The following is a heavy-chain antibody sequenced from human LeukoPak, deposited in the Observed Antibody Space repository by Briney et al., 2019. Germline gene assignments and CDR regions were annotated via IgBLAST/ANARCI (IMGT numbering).Heavy chain of an antibody. CDR2: SSGSGDNT. CDR1: GFTFSSYA. Sequence: GGSLRLSCAAAGFTFSSYAMSWVWQAPGKGLEWVSGSSGSGDNTYYADSVKGRFTTSTDNSKNTLYVQVNSLGTEATAASYCAKGSYYDSSGSFYFDYCDQGTLVTVSS. D-gene: IGHD3-22*01. CDR3: AKGSYYDSSGSFYFDY. J-gene: IGHJ4*02. V-gene: IGHV3-23*01.